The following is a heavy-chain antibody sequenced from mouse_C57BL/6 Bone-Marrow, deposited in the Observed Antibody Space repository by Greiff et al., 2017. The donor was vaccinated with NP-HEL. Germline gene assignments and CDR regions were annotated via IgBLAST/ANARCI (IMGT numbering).Heavy chain of an antibody. J-gene: IGHJ2*01. CDR3: AVAYYSNFHY. CDR1: GFNIKDYY. Sequence: EVKLMESGAELVKPGASVKLSCTASGFNIKDYYMHWVKQRPEQGLEWIGRIDPEDGETKYAPKFQGKATITADTASNTAYLQLSSQTSEDTAVYYGAVAYYSNFHYWGQGTTLTVSS. D-gene: IGHD2-5*01. CDR2: IDPEDGET. V-gene: IGHV14-2*01.